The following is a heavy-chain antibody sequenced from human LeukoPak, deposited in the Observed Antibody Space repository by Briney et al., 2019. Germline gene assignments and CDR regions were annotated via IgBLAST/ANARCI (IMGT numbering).Heavy chain of an antibody. CDR1: GYTFTSYY. V-gene: IGHV1-46*01. J-gene: IGHJ3*02. D-gene: IGHD3-22*01. Sequence: ASVKVSCKASGYTFTSYYMHWVRQAPGQGLEWMGIINPSGGSTSYAQKFQGRVTMTRDMSTSTVYMELSSLRSEDTAVYYCAKHYDSSGYPYTNDDFDIWGQGTMVTVSS. CDR2: INPSGGST. CDR3: AKHYDSSGYPYTNDDFDI.